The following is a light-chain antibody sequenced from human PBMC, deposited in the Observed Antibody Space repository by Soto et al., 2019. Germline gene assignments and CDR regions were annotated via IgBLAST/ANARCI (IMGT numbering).Light chain of an antibody. CDR1: QSLLHSNGYNY. J-gene: IGKJ4*01. V-gene: IGKV2-28*01. CDR3: MQAIQTPPT. Sequence: DIVMTQSPLSLPVTPGEPASISCRSSQSLLHSNGYNYLDWYLQKPGQSPQLLIYLGSNRASGVPDRFSGSGSGTDFTLKIRRVEAEDVGVYYCMQAIQTPPTFGGGTKVDIK. CDR2: LGS.